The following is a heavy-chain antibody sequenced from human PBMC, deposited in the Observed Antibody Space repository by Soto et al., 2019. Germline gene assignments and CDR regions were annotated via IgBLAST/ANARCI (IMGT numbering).Heavy chain of an antibody. CDR2: ISYDGSNK. CDR1: GFTFSSYG. Sequence: PGGSLRLSCAASGFTFSSYGMHWVRQAPGKGLEWVAVISYDGSNKYYADSVKGRSTISRDNSKNTLYLQMNSLRAEDTAVYYCAKEGGDYFDYWGQGTLVTVSS. V-gene: IGHV3-30*18. J-gene: IGHJ4*02. CDR3: AKEGGDYFDY. D-gene: IGHD3-10*01.